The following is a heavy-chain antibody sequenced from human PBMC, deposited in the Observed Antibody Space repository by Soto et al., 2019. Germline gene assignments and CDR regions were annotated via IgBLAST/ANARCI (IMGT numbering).Heavy chain of an antibody. CDR3: ARIASTGRGWDV. CDR1: GFTFSSYW. V-gene: IGHV3-7*01. J-gene: IGHJ6*04. D-gene: IGHD6-13*01. CDR2: IKQDGSEK. Sequence: EVQLVESGGGLVQPGGSLRLSCADSGFTFSSYWMSWVRQAPVKGLEWVGNIKQDGSEKNYVDSVKGRFTISRDNAKNSLYLQMSSLRAEDTAVYYCARIASTGRGWDVWGKGTTVVVSS.